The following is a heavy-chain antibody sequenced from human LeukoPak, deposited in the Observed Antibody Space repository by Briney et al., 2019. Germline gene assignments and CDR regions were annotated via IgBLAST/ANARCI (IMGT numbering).Heavy chain of an antibody. V-gene: IGHV1-69*02. CDR1: GGAFTTHS. Sequence: GASVKVSCKASGGAFTTHSISLVRQAPGEGLEWMGRIFPTFGLTNYAQKFHGRVTISADKYTNTAYMELSSLGSEDTAVYFCGGSSLEEVSAFGSGMDVWGEGTMVSVPS. CDR3: GGSSLEEVSAFGSGMDV. J-gene: IGHJ6*04. D-gene: IGHD3-10*01. CDR2: IFPTFGLT.